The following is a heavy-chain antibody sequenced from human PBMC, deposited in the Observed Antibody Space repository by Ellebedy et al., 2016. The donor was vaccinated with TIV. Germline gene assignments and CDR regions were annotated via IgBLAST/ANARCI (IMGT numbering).Heavy chain of an antibody. Sequence: GGSLRLSCQGSGYDFTDFWIGWVRQMPGKGLESMGIIYPGDSDTRYSPSFQGQVTISADKSIRTAYLQWNSLKASDSAMYYCARHLGYADSDIDFWGQGTLVTVSS. D-gene: IGHD4-17*01. J-gene: IGHJ4*02. CDR3: ARHLGYADSDIDF. V-gene: IGHV5-51*01. CDR1: GYDFTDFW. CDR2: IYPGDSDT.